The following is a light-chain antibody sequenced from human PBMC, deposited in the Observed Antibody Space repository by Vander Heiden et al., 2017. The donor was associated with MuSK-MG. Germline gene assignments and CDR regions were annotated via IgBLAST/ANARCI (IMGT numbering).Light chain of an antibody. J-gene: IGLJ1*01. V-gene: IGLV2-14*03. CDR3: SSYTSSSSFYV. Sequence: HSALTQPASVSASPGQSIPLSCTDTSSDIVAYNYVSWYQHHPGKAPKVMIYDVTKRPSGVANRFSGSKSGNTASLTISGLQAEDEADYYCSSYTSSSSFYVFGGGTKVTVL. CDR1: SSDIVAYNY. CDR2: DVT.